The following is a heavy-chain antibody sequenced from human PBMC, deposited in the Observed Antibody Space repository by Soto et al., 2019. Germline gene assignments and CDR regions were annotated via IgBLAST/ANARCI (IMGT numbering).Heavy chain of an antibody. CDR2: IYYSGST. V-gene: IGHV4-59*08. CDR3: ASQYSGYDYYYYYYMDV. Sequence: SETLSLTCTVSGGSISSYYWSWIRQPPGKGLEWIGYIYYSGSTNYNPSLKSRVSISVDTSKNQFSLKLSSVTAADTAVYYCASQYSGYDYYYYYYMDVWGKGTTVTVSS. J-gene: IGHJ6*03. CDR1: GGSISSYY. D-gene: IGHD5-12*01.